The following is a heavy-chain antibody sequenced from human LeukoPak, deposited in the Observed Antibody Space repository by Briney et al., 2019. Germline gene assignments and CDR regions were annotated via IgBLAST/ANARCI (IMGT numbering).Heavy chain of an antibody. CDR1: GGSISGYY. CDR2: IYYSGTT. J-gene: IGHJ4*02. V-gene: IGHV4-59*08. CDR3: ARHRHYDNSGYYYLDY. Sequence: SETLSLTWIVSGGSISGYYWSWVRQPPGKGLEWIGYIYYSGTTNYNPSLKSRVTISVDTSKNQLSLKLSSVTAADTAVYYCARHRHYDNSGYYYLDYWGQGALVTVSS. D-gene: IGHD3-22*01.